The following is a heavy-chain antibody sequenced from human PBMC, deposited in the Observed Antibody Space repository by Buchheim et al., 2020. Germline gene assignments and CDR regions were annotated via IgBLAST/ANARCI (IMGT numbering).Heavy chain of an antibody. CDR1: GDTLGTYA. D-gene: IGHD4-23*01. V-gene: IGHV1-69*06. Sequence: QVLLVQSGAEMKKPGSSVKVSCMASGDTLGTYAITWVRQAPGQGLQWMGGIIPILGTTTYSQKFRGRVTIPADKSTSTANMELSRLTSEDTAIYYCATDLRGGYFDFWGQGTL. CDR2: IIPILGTT. CDR3: ATDLRGGYFDF. J-gene: IGHJ4*02.